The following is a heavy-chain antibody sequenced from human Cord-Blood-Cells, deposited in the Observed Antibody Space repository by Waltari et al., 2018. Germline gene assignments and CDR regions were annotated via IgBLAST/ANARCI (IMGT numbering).Heavy chain of an antibody. CDR2: IYSGGST. J-gene: IGHJ4*02. Sequence: EVQLVESGGGLIQPGGSLRLSCAASGFTVSSNYISWVSKAPGKGLEWVSVIYSGGSTYYADSVKGRFTISRDNSKNTLYLQMNSLRAEDTAVYYCARDYYDSSGYYYDYWGQGTLVTVSS. D-gene: IGHD3-22*01. CDR1: GFTVSSNY. CDR3: ARDYYDSSGYYYDY. V-gene: IGHV3-53*01.